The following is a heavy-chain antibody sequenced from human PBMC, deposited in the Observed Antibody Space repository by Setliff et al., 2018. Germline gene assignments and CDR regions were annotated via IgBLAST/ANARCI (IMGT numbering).Heavy chain of an antibody. CDR2: IYYNGTT. V-gene: IGHV4-39*01. J-gene: IGHJ5*02. CDR3: ARLRAPGSHGLDP. D-gene: IGHD3-10*01. Sequence: SETLSLTCTVSGGSIRSTNYYWGWIRQPPGKGLEWIGSIYYNGTTHFNPSLKSRVAISVDPSKTSLYLQMNSLRADDTAVYYCARLRAPGSHGLDPWGQGTLVTVSS. CDR1: GGSIRSTNYY.